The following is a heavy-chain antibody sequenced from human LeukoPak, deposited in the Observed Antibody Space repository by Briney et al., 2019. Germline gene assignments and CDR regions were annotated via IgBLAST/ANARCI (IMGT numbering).Heavy chain of an antibody. Sequence: SETLSLTCTVSGGSISSSSYYWGWIRQPPGKGLEWIGSTYYSGSTYYNPSLKSRVTISVDTSKNQFSLKLSSVTAADTAVYYCARAWAAMVRGVIEGDNWFDPWGQGTLVTVSS. D-gene: IGHD3-10*01. V-gene: IGHV4-39*07. CDR1: GGSISSSSYY. CDR2: TYYSGST. CDR3: ARAWAAMVRGVIEGDNWFDP. J-gene: IGHJ5*02.